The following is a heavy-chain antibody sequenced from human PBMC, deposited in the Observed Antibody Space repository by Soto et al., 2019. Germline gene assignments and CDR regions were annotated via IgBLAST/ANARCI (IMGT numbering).Heavy chain of an antibody. J-gene: IGHJ4*02. V-gene: IGHV3-49*04. CDR3: TSPLYQYHIPPSGYHGVKTGVSDY. CDR1: GFTFGDYA. D-gene: IGHD3-22*01. CDR2: IRSKAYGGTT. Sequence: PGGSLRLSCTASGFTFGDYAMSWVRQAPGKGLEWVGFIRSKAYGGTTDYAASVKGRFTISRDDSKSIAYLQMNSLKTEDTAVYYCTSPLYQYHIPPSGYHGVKTGVSDYWGQGTLVTVSS.